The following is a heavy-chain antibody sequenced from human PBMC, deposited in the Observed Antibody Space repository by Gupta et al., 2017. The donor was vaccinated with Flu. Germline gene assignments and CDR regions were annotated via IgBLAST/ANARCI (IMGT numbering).Heavy chain of an antibody. CDR3: ARGEAAAYRPGVYYYYGMDV. CDR1: GGTFSSYA. V-gene: IGHV1-69*06. CDR2: IIPIFGTA. Sequence: QVQLVQSGAEVKKPGSSVKVSCKASGGTFSSYAISWVRQAPGQGLEWMGGIIPIFGTANYAQKFQGRVTITADKSTSTAYMELSSLRSEDTAVYYCARGEAAAYRPGVYYYYGMDVWGQGTTVTVSS. J-gene: IGHJ6*02. D-gene: IGHD6-13*01.